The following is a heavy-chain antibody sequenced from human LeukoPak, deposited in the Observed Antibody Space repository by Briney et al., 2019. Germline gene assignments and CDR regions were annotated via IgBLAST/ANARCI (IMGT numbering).Heavy chain of an antibody. Sequence: ASVKVSCKASGYTFTGYYMHWVRQAPGQGLEWMGWINPNSGGTNYAQKLQGRVTMTRDTSISTAYMELSRLRSDDTAVYYCARALNAGYSPYYFDYWGQGTLVTVSS. D-gene: IGHD5-18*01. CDR3: ARALNAGYSPYYFDY. V-gene: IGHV1-2*02. CDR2: INPNSGGT. CDR1: GYTFTGYY. J-gene: IGHJ4*02.